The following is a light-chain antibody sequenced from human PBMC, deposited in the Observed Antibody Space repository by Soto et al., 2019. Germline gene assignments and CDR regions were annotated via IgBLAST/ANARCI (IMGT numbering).Light chain of an antibody. V-gene: IGKV1-12*01. Sequence: EIHMTHSPSSVSGSFGDRVTITFRASQGISTWLAWYQQKAGKAPNLLIYGASNLHSGVPSRFSGSGSGTNFTLTISSLQPEDFATYYCQQANSFPITFGQGTRLEI. CDR3: QQANSFPIT. CDR1: QGISTW. J-gene: IGKJ5*01. CDR2: GAS.